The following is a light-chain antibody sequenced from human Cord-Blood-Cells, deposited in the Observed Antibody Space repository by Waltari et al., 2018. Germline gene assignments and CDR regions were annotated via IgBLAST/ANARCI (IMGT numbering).Light chain of an antibody. V-gene: IGKV1-39*01. CDR3: QQSYSTPYT. J-gene: IGKJ2*01. Sequence: DIQMTQSPSSLSASVVARVTITCRASQRISSYLNWYQQKPGKAPKPLIYAASSLQSGVPSRFSGSGSGTDFTLTISSLQPEEFATYYCQQSYSTPYTFGQGTKLEIK. CDR1: QRISSY. CDR2: AAS.